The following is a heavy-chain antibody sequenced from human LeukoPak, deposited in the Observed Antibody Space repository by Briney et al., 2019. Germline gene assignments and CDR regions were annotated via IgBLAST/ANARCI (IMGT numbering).Heavy chain of an antibody. J-gene: IGHJ4*02. CDR3: AREGVTTPPPKPGTFDY. CDR1: GFTFSSYS. CDR2: ISSSSSYI. Sequence: GGSLRLSCAASGFTFSSYSMNWVRQAPGKGLEWVSSISSSSSYIYYADSVKGRFTISRDNAKNSLYLQMNSLRAEDTAVYYCAREGVTTPPPKPGTFDYWGKGPLVTVSS. V-gene: IGHV3-21*01. D-gene: IGHD4-17*01.